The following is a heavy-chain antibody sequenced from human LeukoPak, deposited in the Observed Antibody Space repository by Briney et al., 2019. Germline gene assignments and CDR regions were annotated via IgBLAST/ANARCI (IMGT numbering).Heavy chain of an antibody. CDR1: GGSICSFY. CDR2: IYSSGST. V-gene: IGHV4-59*01. J-gene: IGHJ4*02. CDR3: ARNYDNSGYTAFGY. Sequence: SQTLSLTCTVSGGSICSFYWRCIPQSPGKGLEWIGHIYSSGSTNYNPSLKSRVTISIDTSKNQFSLKLSSVTAADTALYYCARNYDNSGYTAFGYWGRGTLVTVSS. D-gene: IGHD3-22*01.